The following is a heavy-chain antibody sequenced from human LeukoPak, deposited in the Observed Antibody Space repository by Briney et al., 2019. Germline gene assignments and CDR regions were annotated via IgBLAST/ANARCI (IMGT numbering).Heavy chain of an antibody. J-gene: IGHJ4*02. V-gene: IGHV3-23*01. Sequence: GGSLRLSCAASGFTFSNYAMSWVRQAPGKGLEWVSAIRGSGDKTYYADSVKGRFTISRDNSKNTLYLQMNSLRVEDTAVYYCAKDKEGTSSIYWYFFAYWGQGTLVTLSS. D-gene: IGHD2-8*02. CDR3: AKDKEGTSSIYWYFFAY. CDR1: GFTFSNYA. CDR2: IRGSGDKT.